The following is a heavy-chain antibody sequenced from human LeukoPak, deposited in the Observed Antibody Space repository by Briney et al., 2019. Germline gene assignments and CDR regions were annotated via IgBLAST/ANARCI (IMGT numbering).Heavy chain of an antibody. CDR2: TSSSDSGK. J-gene: IGHJ4*02. CDR3: AKSLRSSGYYTSLDY. CDR1: GFTLSSYA. Sequence: GGSLRLSCVVSGFTLSSYAMSWVRQAPGKGLEWVAATSSSDSGKYHADSVRGRFTISRDNSKNTVYLQMNSLRAEDAAVYYCAKSLRSSGYYTSLDYWGQGTLVTVSS. V-gene: IGHV3-23*01. D-gene: IGHD3-22*01.